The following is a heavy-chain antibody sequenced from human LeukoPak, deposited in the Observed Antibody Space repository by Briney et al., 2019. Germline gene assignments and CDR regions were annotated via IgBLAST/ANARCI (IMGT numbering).Heavy chain of an antibody. CDR1: GFTFSSYS. CDR3: ARVVVGATSQWFDP. J-gene: IGHJ5*02. CDR2: ISSSSSTI. D-gene: IGHD1-26*01. Sequence: PGGSLRLSCAASGFTFSSYSMNWVRQAPEKGLEWVSYISSSSSTIYYADSVKGRFTISRDNAKKSVYLQMNSLRDEDTAVYYCARVVVGATSQWFDPWGQGTLVTVSS. V-gene: IGHV3-48*02.